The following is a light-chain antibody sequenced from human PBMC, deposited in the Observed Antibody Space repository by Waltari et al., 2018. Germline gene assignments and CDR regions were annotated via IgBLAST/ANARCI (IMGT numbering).Light chain of an antibody. CDR1: QSVGRS. J-gene: IGKJ1*01. Sequence: CRASQSVGRSLAWDQQKPGQAPRLLIYDASRRATGIPDRFSGSGSGTDFSLTISRLEPEDFAVYYCQHYVRLPATFGQGTKVEI. CDR2: DAS. V-gene: IGKV3D-20*02. CDR3: QHYVRLPAT.